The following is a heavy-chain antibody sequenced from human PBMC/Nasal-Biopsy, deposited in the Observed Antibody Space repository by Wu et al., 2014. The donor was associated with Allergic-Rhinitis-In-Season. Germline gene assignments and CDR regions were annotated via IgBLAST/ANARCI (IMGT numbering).Heavy chain of an antibody. V-gene: IGHV3-74*01. CDR2: INTDGSRL. CDR1: GFTFRSHW. CDR3: ARDRDYDNAFDI. Sequence: LRLSCAASGFTFRSHWMWWVRQAPGKGLVWVSRINTDGSRLDYADSVEGRFTISRDNAKNTLWLQMNSLRAEDTAVYYCARDRDYDNAFDIWGQGTMVTVSS. J-gene: IGHJ3*02. D-gene: IGHD4-17*01.